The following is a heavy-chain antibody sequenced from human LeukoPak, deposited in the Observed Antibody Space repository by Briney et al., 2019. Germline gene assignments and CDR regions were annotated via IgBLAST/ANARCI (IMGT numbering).Heavy chain of an antibody. CDR1: GFSLSTSGMR. CDR2: IDWDEDK. D-gene: IGHD1-1*01. CDR3: ARIGSYNEFDY. Sequence: GPTLGNPXQALTLTCTFSGFSLSTSGMRVSWIRQPPGKALEWLAHIDWDEDKFYITSLNTTLTTSKDTSKDQVVLTMTNMAPVDTATYYCARIGSYNEFDYWGQGTLVTVSS. V-gene: IGHV2-70*04. J-gene: IGHJ4*02.